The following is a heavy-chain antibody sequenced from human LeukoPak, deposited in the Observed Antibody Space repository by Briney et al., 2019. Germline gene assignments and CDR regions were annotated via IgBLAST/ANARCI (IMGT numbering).Heavy chain of an antibody. V-gene: IGHV3-21*01. CDR1: GFTFNSYS. Sequence: GGSLRLSCAASGFTFNSYSMNWVRQAPGKGLEWVSSISSSSYIYYADSVKGRFTISRDHAKNSLYLQMNSLRAEDTAVCYCARDNPPGYSSSWYLPYYYYYMDVWGKGTTVTVSS. D-gene: IGHD6-13*01. J-gene: IGHJ6*03. CDR3: ARDNPPGYSSSWYLPYYYYYMDV. CDR2: ISSSSYI.